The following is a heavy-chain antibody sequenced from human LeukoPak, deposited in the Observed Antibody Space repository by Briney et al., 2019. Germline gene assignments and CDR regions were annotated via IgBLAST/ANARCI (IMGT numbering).Heavy chain of an antibody. J-gene: IGHJ4*02. CDR1: GFTVSSNY. Sequence: GGSLRLSCAASGFTVSSNYMNWVRQAPGKGLEWVSVIYSGGSTYYADSVKGRFTISRDNSKNTLYLQMNSLRAEDTAVYYCARAGSWLSYYFDYWGQGTLVTVSP. CDR2: IYSGGST. D-gene: IGHD3-22*01. CDR3: ARAGSWLSYYFDY. V-gene: IGHV3-53*01.